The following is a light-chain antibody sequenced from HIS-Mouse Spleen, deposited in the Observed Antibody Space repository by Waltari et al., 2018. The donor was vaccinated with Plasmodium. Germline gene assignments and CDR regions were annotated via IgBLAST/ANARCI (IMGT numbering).Light chain of an antibody. CDR3: QQYYSFPLT. CDR2: AAS. J-gene: IGKJ3*01. V-gene: IGKV1D-8*02. Sequence: AIWMTQSPSLLSASTGDRVTISCQMSQGISSYLAWYQQKPGKAPELLIYAASTLQSGVPSRFSGSGSGTDFTLTISCLQSEDFATYYCQQYYSFPLTFGPGTKVDIK. CDR1: QGISSY.